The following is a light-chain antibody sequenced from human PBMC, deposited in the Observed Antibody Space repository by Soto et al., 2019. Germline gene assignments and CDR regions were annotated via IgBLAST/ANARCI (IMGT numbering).Light chain of an antibody. CDR3: QQTLSVPRT. CDR1: QNIRTY. CDR2: AAS. Sequence: DIQMTQSLPFLSASVGDIVTITCRASQNIRTYLTWYQQKPGKAPTVLIHAASTLQRGVPSRFSGSTTGTDFTLTITGLQPEDSATYYCQQTLSVPRTFGLGTKVDIK. V-gene: IGKV1-39*01. J-gene: IGKJ1*01.